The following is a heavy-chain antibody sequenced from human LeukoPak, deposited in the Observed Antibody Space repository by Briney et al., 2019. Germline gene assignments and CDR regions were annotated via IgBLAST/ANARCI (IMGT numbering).Heavy chain of an antibody. CDR2: ISGSGDNT. V-gene: IGHV3-23*01. D-gene: IGHD3-22*01. J-gene: IGHJ4*02. CDR1: GFTFSSYG. CDR3: AKGSYYDSSGSFYFDY. Sequence: GRSLRLSCAASGFTFSSYGMHWVRQAPGKGLEWVSGISGSGDNTYYADSVKGRFTISRDNSKNTLYVQVNSLGTEDTAAYYCAKGSYYDSSGSFYFDYWGQGTLDTVSS.